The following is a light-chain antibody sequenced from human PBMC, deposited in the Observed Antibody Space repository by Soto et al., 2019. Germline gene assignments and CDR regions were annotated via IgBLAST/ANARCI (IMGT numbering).Light chain of an antibody. CDR3: SSYSSSSLYV. CDR2: DVN. J-gene: IGLJ1*01. Sequence: QSALTQPASVSGSPGQSLTISCTGTSSDVGGYNYVSWYQHHPGKAPKLMIYDVNNRPSGVSNRFFGSKSGITASLTISGLQAEDEADYYCSSYSSSSLYVFGTATKLTVL. V-gene: IGLV2-14*03. CDR1: SSDVGGYNY.